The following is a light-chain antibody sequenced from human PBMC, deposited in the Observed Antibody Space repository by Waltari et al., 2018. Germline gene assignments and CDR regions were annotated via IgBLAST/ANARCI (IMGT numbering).Light chain of an antibody. CDR1: QSIASF. CDR2: GAS. V-gene: IGKV1-39*01. J-gene: IGKJ1*01. CDR3: QQNYISPWT. Sequence: DIQTTQSPPPLSASVGDRVTITCRASQSIASFINWHQQKPGTAPKLLIYGASSLQSGVPSRFSGSGSGTDFTLTISALHREDVATYYCQQNYISPWTFGQGTKVEIK.